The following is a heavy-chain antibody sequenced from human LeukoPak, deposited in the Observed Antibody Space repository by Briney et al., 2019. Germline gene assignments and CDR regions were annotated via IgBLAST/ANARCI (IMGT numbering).Heavy chain of an antibody. V-gene: IGHV4-59*08. Sequence: SETLSLTCTVSGSSISSYYWSWIRQPPGKGLEWIGYIYYSGSTNYNPSLKSRVTISVDTSKNQFSLKLSSVTAADTAVYYCARHIVAGSWYSSWGQGTLVTVSS. J-gene: IGHJ4*02. CDR1: GSSISSYY. D-gene: IGHD6-13*01. CDR3: ARHIVAGSWYSS. CDR2: IYYSGST.